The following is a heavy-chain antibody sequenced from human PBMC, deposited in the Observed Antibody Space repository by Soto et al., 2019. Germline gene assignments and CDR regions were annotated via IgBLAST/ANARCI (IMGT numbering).Heavy chain of an antibody. Sequence: PGGSLRLSCAASGFTFSSYAMSWVRQAPGKGLEWVSAISGSGGSTYYADSVKGRFTISRDNSKNTLYLQMNSLRAEDTAVYYCAKAPTLIVGAIPLHYYYYGIDVWGQGTTVTVSS. CDR1: GFTFSSYA. CDR2: ISGSGGST. J-gene: IGHJ6*02. V-gene: IGHV3-23*01. D-gene: IGHD1-26*01. CDR3: AKAPTLIVGAIPLHYYYYGIDV.